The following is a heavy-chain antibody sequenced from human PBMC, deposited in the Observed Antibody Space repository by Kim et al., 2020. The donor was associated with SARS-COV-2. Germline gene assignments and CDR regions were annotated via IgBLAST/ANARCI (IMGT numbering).Heavy chain of an antibody. J-gene: IGHJ6*02. CDR2: IYYSGST. D-gene: IGHD1-1*01. CDR3: ARDPRKRNEMDV. CDR1: GGSISSSSYY. V-gene: IGHV4-39*07. Sequence: SETLSLTCTVSGGSISSSSYYWGWIRQPPGKGLEWIGSIYYSGSTYYNPSLKSRVTISVDTSKNQFSLKLSSVTAADTAVYYCARDPRKRNEMDVWGQGTTVTVSS.